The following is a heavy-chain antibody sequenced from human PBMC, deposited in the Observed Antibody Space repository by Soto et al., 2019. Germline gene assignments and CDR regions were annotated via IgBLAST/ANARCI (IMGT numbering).Heavy chain of an antibody. J-gene: IGHJ4*02. Sequence: SETLSLTCTVSGGSISNSYWSWIRQSPGKRLEWIGYIHYSRSTNYTPSLRSRVTISVDTSKNQFSLKVDSVTAADTAVYYCARWYYYYGGGYSFDYWGQGTLVTVSS. CDR3: ARWYYYYGGGYSFDY. CDR2: IHYSRST. D-gene: IGHD3-22*01. CDR1: GGSISNSY. V-gene: IGHV4-59*01.